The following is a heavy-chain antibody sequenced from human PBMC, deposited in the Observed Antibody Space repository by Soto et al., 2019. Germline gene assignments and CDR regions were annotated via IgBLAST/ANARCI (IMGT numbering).Heavy chain of an antibody. CDR1: GGSFSGYF. Sequence: SETLSLTCAVHGGSFSGYFWSWIRQPPGKGLEWIGEINHGGTTNYYPSLKSRVTMSVDTSKNQFSLRLTSVTAADTAVYFCARGPDGTSASCQGYLQHWGQGSLVTVFS. CDR2: INHGGTT. V-gene: IGHV4-34*01. D-gene: IGHD2-2*01. J-gene: IGHJ1*01. CDR3: ARGPDGTSASCQGYLQH.